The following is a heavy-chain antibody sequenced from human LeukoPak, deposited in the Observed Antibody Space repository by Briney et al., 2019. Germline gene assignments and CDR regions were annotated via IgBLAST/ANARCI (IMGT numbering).Heavy chain of an antibody. Sequence: LGESLKISCKGSGYTFTTYSIGWVRQLPGKGLEWMGIIYPGDSDTRYSPSFQGQVTISADKSISTAYVHWSSLKASDTAIYYCATYAGTTSKYFQYWGQGTLVTVSS. CDR3: ATYAGTTSKYFQY. V-gene: IGHV5-51*01. CDR1: GYTFTTYS. D-gene: IGHD4-17*01. J-gene: IGHJ1*01. CDR2: IYPGDSDT.